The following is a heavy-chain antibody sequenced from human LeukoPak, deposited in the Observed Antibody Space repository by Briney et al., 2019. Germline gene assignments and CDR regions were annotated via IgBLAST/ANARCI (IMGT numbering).Heavy chain of an antibody. V-gene: IGHV3-33*01. J-gene: IGHJ4*02. CDR1: EFTFSSYD. CDR2: IWYDGSNK. D-gene: IGHD6-13*01. Sequence: PGRSLRLSCAASEFTFSSYDMHWVRQAPGKGLEWVAVIWYDGSNKYYADSVKGRFTVSRDNYKNTLYLQMNSLRAEDTAVYYCARPVYSSSWFKCDSWGQGTLVTVSS. CDR3: ARPVYSSSWFKCDS.